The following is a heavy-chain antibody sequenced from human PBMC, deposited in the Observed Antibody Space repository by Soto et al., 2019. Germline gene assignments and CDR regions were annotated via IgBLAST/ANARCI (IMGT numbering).Heavy chain of an antibody. V-gene: IGHV1-8*01. CDR2: MNPNSGNT. CDR1: GYTFTSYD. CDR3: AREIFTRVAAFDI. Sequence: ASVKVSCKASGYTFTSYDINWVRQATGQGLEWMGWMNPNSGNTGYAQKFQGRVTMTRNTSISTAYMELSSLRSEDTAVYYCAREIFTRVAAFDIWGQGTMVTVSS. D-gene: IGHD3-9*01. J-gene: IGHJ3*02.